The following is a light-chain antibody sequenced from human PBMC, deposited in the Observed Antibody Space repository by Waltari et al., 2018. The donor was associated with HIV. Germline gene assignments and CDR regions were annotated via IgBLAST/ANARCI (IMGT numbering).Light chain of an antibody. V-gene: IGLV1-40*01. J-gene: IGLJ2*01. CDR3: HSYDDRLRGSTV. CDR1: SSNIGAGYA. Sequence: QTVLTQQPSVSGAPGQSVTITCTGRSSNIGAGYAVHWYQHVPCTPPKLLIYGNTNRPSGVSYRFSGSKSGSSASLAITGLQADDEADYYCHSYDDRLRGSTVFGGGTKVTVL. CDR2: GNT.